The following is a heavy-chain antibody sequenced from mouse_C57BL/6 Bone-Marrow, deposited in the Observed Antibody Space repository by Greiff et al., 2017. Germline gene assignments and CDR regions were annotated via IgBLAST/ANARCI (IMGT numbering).Heavy chain of an antibody. Sequence: VQRVESGAELARPGASVKLSCKASGYTFTSYGISWVKQRTGQGLEWIGEIHPRGGNTYYNEKFKGKATLTADKSSSTAYMELRSLTSEDSAVYFCARGARGSSPRYWYFDVWGTGTTVTVSS. CDR3: ARGARGSSPRYWYFDV. J-gene: IGHJ1*03. D-gene: IGHD1-1*01. CDR2: IHPRGGNT. V-gene: IGHV1-81*01. CDR1: GYTFTSYG.